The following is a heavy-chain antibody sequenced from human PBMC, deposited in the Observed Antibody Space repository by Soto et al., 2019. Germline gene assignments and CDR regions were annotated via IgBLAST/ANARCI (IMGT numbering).Heavy chain of an antibody. V-gene: IGHV3-7*01. CDR1: GFTFSSYW. J-gene: IGHJ6*03. D-gene: IGHD1-7*01. Sequence: GGSLRLSCAASGFTFSSYWMSWVRQAPGKGLEWVANIKQDGSEKYYVDSVKGRFTISRDNAKNSLYLQMNSLRAEDTAVYYCARDPLLELRLADMDVWGKGTTVTVSS. CDR2: IKQDGSEK. CDR3: ARDPLLELRLADMDV.